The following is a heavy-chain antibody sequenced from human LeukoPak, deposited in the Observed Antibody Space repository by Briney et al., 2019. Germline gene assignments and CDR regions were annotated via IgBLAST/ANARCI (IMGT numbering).Heavy chain of an antibody. V-gene: IGHV1-18*01. D-gene: IGHD3-22*01. CDR1: GYTFTSYG. CDR3: ARDQTYYYDSSGYYRSYWYFDL. CDR2: ISAYNGNT. J-gene: IGHJ2*01. Sequence: GASVKVSCKASGYTFTSYGISWVRQAPGQGLEWMGGISAYNGNTNYAQKLQGRVTMTTDTSTNTAYMELRSLRYDDTAVYYCARDQTYYYDSSGYYRSYWYFDLWGRGTLVTVSS.